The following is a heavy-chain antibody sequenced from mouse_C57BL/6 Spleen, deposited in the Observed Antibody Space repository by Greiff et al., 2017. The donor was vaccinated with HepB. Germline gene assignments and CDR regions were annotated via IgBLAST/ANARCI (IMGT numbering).Heavy chain of an antibody. D-gene: IGHD3-2*02. V-gene: IGHV1-74*01. CDR2: IHPSDSDT. CDR3: ARASSGSLYFDY. J-gene: IGHJ2*01. CDR1: GYTFTSYW. Sequence: QVQLQQPGAELVKPGASVKVSCKASGYTFTSYWMHWVKKRPGQGLEWIGRIHPSDSDTNYNQKFKGKATLTVDKSASTAYMQLSSLTSEDSAVYCCARASSGSLYFDYWGQGTTLTVSS.